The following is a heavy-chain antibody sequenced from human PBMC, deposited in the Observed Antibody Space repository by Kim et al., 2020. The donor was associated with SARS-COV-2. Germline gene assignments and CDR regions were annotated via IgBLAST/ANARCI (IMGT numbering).Heavy chain of an antibody. CDR3: ARERMRGYYDFWSGYQPWFDP. V-gene: IGHV3-48*03. Sequence: GGSLRLSCAASGFTFSSYEMNWVRQAPGKGLEWVSYISSSGSTIYYADSVKGRFTISRDNAKNSLYLQMNSLRAEDTAVYYCARERMRGYYDFWSGYQPWFDPWGQGTLVTVSS. D-gene: IGHD3-3*01. CDR1: GFTFSSYE. CDR2: ISSSGSTI. J-gene: IGHJ5*02.